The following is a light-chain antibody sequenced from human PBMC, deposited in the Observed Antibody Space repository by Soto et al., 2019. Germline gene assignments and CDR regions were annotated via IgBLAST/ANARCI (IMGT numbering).Light chain of an antibody. CDR2: VGS. CDR3: CSYAGSDTML. CDR1: SSDVGSYNL. J-gene: IGLJ2*01. V-gene: IGLV2-23*01. Sequence: QSALTQPASVSGSPGQSITISCTGTSSDVGSYNLVSWYQQPPGEAPKLMIYVGSKRPSGVSNRFSGSKSGNTASLTISGLQAEDEADYYCCSYAGSDTMLFGGGTKLTVL.